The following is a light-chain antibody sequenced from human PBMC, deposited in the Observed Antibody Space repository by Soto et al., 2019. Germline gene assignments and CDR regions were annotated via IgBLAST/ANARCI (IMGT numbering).Light chain of an antibody. Sequence: EILMTQSPGTLSVSPGERATLSCRASQSIGNNLAWYQQKPGQTPRLLVFDASTRATGFPPRFSGSGSGTEFTLTISSLQSEDFAVYYCQQYNNWPLTVGGGTKVDIK. CDR3: QQYNNWPLT. V-gene: IGKV3-15*01. J-gene: IGKJ4*01. CDR2: DAS. CDR1: QSIGNN.